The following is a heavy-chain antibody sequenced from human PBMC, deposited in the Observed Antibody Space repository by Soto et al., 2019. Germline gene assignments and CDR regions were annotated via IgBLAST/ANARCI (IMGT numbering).Heavy chain of an antibody. J-gene: IGHJ5*02. CDR3: ARHEVRFDP. Sequence: SETLSLTCTVSGGYISSYYGSWIRQPPGKGLEWIGYIYYSGSTNYNPSLKSRVTISVDTSKNQFSLKLSSVTAADTAVYYCARHEVRFDPWGQGTLVTVSS. V-gene: IGHV4-59*08. CDR1: GGYISSYY. CDR2: IYYSGST.